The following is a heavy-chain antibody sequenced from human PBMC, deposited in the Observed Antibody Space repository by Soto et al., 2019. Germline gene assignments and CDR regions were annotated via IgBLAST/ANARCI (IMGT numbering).Heavy chain of an antibody. V-gene: IGHV4-59*11. J-gene: IGHJ4*02. D-gene: IGHD2-21*02. Sequence: PSETLSLTCTVSGGSISSHYWHWIRKPPGKGLEWIGYISYIGTTSYNSSLKSRVTIAADTSKNQFSLKLSSATAADTAVYYCVKAAYCGSNWYYFFDSWGRGTLVTVSS. CDR3: VKAAYCGSNWYYFFDS. CDR1: GGSISSHY. CDR2: ISYIGTT.